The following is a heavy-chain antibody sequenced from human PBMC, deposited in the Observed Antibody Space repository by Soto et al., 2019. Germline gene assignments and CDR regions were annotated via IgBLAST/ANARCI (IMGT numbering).Heavy chain of an antibody. D-gene: IGHD2-15*01. CDR2: VSIGGST. CDR1: GFTFSSYA. CDR3: AKRRGAGGHFDY. J-gene: IGHJ4*02. V-gene: IGHV3-23*01. Sequence: GGSLRLSCAASGFTFSSYAMGWVRQGPGKGLEWVAVVSIGGSTHYADSVRGRFTISRDNSKNTLSLQMNSLTAEDTAVYFCAKRRGAGGHFDYWGQGTLVTVSS.